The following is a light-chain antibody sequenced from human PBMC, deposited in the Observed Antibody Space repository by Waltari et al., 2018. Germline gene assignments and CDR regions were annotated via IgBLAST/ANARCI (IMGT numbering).Light chain of an antibody. J-gene: IGLJ2*01. CDR1: SSNIGAGYD. CDR2: GNG. V-gene: IGLV1-40*01. Sequence: QSVLTQPPSVSGAPGQRVTISCTGSSSNIGAGYDVHWYQQLPGTAPKLLIYGNGNRPSWVPDRFSVSKSGTSASLAITGLQAEDEADYYCQSYDSSLSGFVVFGGGTKLTVL. CDR3: QSYDSSLSGFVV.